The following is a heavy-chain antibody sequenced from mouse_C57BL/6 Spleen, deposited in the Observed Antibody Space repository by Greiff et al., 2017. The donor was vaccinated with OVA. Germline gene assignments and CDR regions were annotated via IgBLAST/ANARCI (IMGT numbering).Heavy chain of an antibody. V-gene: IGHV1-15*01. CDR2: IDPETGGT. CDR1: GYTFTDYE. Sequence: QVQLQQSGAELVRPGASVTLSCKASGYTFTDYEMHWVKQTPVHGLEWIGAIDPETGGTAYNQKFKGKAILTADKSSSTAYMELRSLTSEDSAVYYCTRWSHYYVDDWGQGTTLTVSS. CDR3: TRWSHYYVDD. J-gene: IGHJ2*01. D-gene: IGHD6-1*01.